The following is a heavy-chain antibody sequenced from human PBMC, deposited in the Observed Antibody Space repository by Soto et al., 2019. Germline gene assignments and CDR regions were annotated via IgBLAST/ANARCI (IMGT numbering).Heavy chain of an antibody. J-gene: IGHJ6*02. CDR1: VYSFTNYW. CDR2: IYPGDSNA. D-gene: IGHD3-22*01. V-gene: IGHV5-51*01. CDR3: ARRGPMYYYDSSAGGDYYGMDV. Sequence: GETLKIACEGSVYSFTNYWIGWVRQMPGKGLEWMGMIYPGDSNARYSPSFQGQVTISADKSISTAYLQWSSLKASDTAMYYCARRGPMYYYDSSAGGDYYGMDVWGQGTTVTVSS.